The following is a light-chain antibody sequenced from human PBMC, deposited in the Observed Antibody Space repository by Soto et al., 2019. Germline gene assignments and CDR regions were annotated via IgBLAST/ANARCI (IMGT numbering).Light chain of an antibody. J-gene: IGLJ2*01. CDR2: EVT. V-gene: IGLV2-14*01. CDR3: SSNEGSNTMV. Sequence: QSALTQPASVSGSPGQSITISCTGTSSDVGDYNYVSWYQQHPGKAPKLMIYEVTYRPSEVSNRFSASKSGNTAYLTISGLQAEDEADYDCSSNEGSNTMVFGGGTKLTVL. CDR1: SSDVGDYNY.